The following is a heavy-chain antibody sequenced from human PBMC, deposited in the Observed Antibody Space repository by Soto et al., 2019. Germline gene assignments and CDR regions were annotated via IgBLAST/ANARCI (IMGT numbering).Heavy chain of an antibody. Sequence: GGSLRLSCAASGFTFNTYWMHWVRQPPGKGLEWVSRINSDESTTTYADSVKGRFTISRDNAKNTLYLHMNSLRADDTAVYYCARGANRGYYHLSLDHWGQGTPVTVSS. V-gene: IGHV3-74*03. D-gene: IGHD3-22*01. CDR1: GFTFNTYW. J-gene: IGHJ4*02. CDR3: ARGANRGYYHLSLDH. CDR2: INSDESTT.